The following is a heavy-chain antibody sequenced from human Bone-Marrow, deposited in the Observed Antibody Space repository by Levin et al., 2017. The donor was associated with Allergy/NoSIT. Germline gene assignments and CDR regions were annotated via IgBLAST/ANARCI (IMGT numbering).Heavy chain of an antibody. CDR2: IYPGDSDT. Sequence: GGSLRLSCKGSGSSFTSYWIGWVRQMPGKGLEWMGIIYPGDSDTRYSPSFQGQVTISADKSISTAYLQWSSLKASDTAMYYCARQGVTMVRGVIYYYDGMDVWGKGTTVTVSS. CDR3: ARQGVTMVRGVIYYYDGMDV. J-gene: IGHJ6*04. D-gene: IGHD3-10*01. CDR1: GSSFTSYW. V-gene: IGHV5-51*01.